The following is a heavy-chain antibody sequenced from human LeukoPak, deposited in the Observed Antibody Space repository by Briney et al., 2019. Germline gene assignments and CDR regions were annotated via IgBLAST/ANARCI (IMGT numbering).Heavy chain of an antibody. Sequence: ESLRLSCAASGFTFSTYAMSWVRPAPGKGLEWDSAIPGSGGSTYYADSVKGRFTISRDNSKNTLNLQMNSLRAEDTAVYYCAKDLSSLVAVAPRFDYWGQGTLVTVSS. D-gene: IGHD6-19*01. CDR2: IPGSGGST. V-gene: IGHV3-23*01. CDR1: GFTFSTYA. J-gene: IGHJ4*02. CDR3: AKDLSSLVAVAPRFDY.